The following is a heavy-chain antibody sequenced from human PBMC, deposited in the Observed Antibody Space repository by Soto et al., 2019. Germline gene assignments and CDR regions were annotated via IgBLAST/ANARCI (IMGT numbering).Heavy chain of an antibody. CDR3: ARGGAKNETHCSSTSCPGRFEGWFDP. Sequence: ASVKVSCKASGYTFTGYYMHWVRQAPGQGLEWMGWINPNSGGTNYAQKFQGWVTMTRDTSISTAYMELSRLRSDDTAVYYCARGGAKNETHCSSTSCPGRFEGWFDPWGQGTLVTVSS. CDR1: GYTFTGYY. V-gene: IGHV1-2*04. D-gene: IGHD2-2*01. CDR2: INPNSGGT. J-gene: IGHJ5*02.